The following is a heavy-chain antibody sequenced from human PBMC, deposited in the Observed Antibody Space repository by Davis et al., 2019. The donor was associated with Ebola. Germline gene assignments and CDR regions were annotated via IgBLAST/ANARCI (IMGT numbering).Heavy chain of an antibody. V-gene: IGHV3-74*01. CDR3: VRDSGYYSHDY. J-gene: IGHJ4*01. CDR2: IDPDGTGT. D-gene: IGHD5-12*01. CDR1: GGTLSNYW. Sequence: PGGSLRLSCEVSGGTLSNYWMTWFRQAPGKGLVWVARIDPDGTGTNYADSVKGRFTISRDNAKNTLSLQMNSLRVEDTAVYYCVRDSGYYSHDYWGHGTLVTVSS.